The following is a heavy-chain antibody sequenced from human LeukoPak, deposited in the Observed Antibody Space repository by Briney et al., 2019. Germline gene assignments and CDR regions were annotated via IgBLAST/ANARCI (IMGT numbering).Heavy chain of an antibody. J-gene: IGHJ6*03. Sequence: ASVKVSCKASGYPFTTYGINWVRQAPGQGLEWMGWINTYNGDTNYAQKFQGRVTLTTDTSTSTAYMELRSLRSDDTAVYYCARDGALSTERAMDVWGKGTTVTVSS. CDR3: ARDGALSTERAMDV. D-gene: IGHD3-10*01. CDR1: GYPFTTYG. CDR2: INTYNGDT. V-gene: IGHV1-18*01.